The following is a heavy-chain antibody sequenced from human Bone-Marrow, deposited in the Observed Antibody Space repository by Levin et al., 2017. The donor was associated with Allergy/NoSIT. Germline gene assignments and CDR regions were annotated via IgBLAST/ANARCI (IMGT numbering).Heavy chain of an antibody. CDR1: GFNFDDYA. CDR3: ARDVYDVLTGIDS. J-gene: IGHJ5*01. Sequence: SCATSGFNFDDYAMHWVRQFPGKGLEWVSGISWNSGTIAYADSVKGRFTISRDNAKTSLYLDMDSLRPEDTAFYYCARDVYDVLTGIDSWGQGTLVTVSS. V-gene: IGHV3-9*01. D-gene: IGHD3-9*01. CDR2: ISWNSGTI.